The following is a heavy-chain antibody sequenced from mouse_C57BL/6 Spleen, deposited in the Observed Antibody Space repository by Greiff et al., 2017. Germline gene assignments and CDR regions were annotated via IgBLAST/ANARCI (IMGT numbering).Heavy chain of an antibody. CDR1: GYTFTSYW. D-gene: IGHD1-1*01. Sequence: QVQLKQPGAELVRPGSSVKLSCKASGYTFTSYWMHWVKQRPIQGLEWIGNIDPSDSDTPYHHKFKDKATLTVDTSSSTAYMQLSSRTSEDSAVYYWARTRGGSSYGYFEGWGTGTTVTVSA. CDR3: ARTRGGSSYGYFEG. J-gene: IGHJ1*03. V-gene: IGHV1-52*01. CDR2: IDPSDSDT.